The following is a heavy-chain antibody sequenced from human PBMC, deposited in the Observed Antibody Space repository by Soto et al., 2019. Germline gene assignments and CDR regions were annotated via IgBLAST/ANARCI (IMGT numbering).Heavy chain of an antibody. D-gene: IGHD4-17*01. J-gene: IGHJ4*02. CDR3: TTDGDYAYYFDY. CDR1: GFTFSNAW. V-gene: IGHV3-15*01. CDR2: IKSNTDGGTT. Sequence: EVQLVESGGGLVKPGGSLRLSCAASGFTFSNAWMSWVRQAPGKGLEWVGRIKSNTDGGTTDDAAPVKGRFTISRDDSKNMLYLQMNSRKTADTAVYYCTTDGDYAYYFDYWGQGTLVTVCS.